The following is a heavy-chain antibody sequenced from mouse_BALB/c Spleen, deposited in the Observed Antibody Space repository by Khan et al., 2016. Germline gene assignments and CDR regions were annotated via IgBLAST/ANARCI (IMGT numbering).Heavy chain of an antibody. CDR1: GFDFSRYW. D-gene: IGHD2-1*01. V-gene: IGHV4-1*02. CDR2: INPDSSMI. J-gene: IGHJ3*01. CDR3: ARQVNYSWFAY. Sequence: EVKLLESGGGLVQPGGSLTFSCAASGFDFSRYWMSWVRQAPGKGLEWIGEINPDSSMINYTPSLKDKFIISSDNAKNTLYLQMSKVRSEDTALYYCARQVNYSWFAYWGQGTLVTVSA.